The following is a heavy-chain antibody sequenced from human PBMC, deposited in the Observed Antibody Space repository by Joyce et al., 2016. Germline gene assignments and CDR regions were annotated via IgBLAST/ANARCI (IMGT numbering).Heavy chain of an antibody. CDR2: ISFDGKNT. D-gene: IGHD3-22*01. CDR3: ARGHYYNSRADGGADY. CDR1: GFAFSRSA. J-gene: IGHJ4*02. V-gene: IGHV3-30*04. Sequence: QVQLVESGGGVVQPGRSLRLSCAASGFAFSRSALHWVLKAPGKGLGWVSGISFDGKNTYYSASVKVRFTISRYNSKNTVSLQMNILRPEDTAVYYCARGHYYNSRADGGADYWGQGTLVTVSS.